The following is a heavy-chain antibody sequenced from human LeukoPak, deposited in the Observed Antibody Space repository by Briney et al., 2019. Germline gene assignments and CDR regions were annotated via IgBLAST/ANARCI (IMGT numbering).Heavy chain of an antibody. J-gene: IGHJ4*02. V-gene: IGHV1-69*01. D-gene: IGHD6-19*01. CDR3: ATYQGSGWYYFDY. CDR2: IIPMFDTG. Sequence: SVKVSCKASGGTFNSYAISWVRQAPGQGLEWMGGIIPMFDTGNYAQKFQGRVTITADESTSTAYMELSGLRSEDTAVYYCATYQGSGWYYFDYWGQGTLVTVSS. CDR1: GGTFNSYA.